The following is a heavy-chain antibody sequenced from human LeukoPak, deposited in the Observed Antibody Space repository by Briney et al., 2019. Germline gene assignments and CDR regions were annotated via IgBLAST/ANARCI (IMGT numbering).Heavy chain of an antibody. CDR3: ARGGGWLQYFDY. D-gene: IGHD5-24*01. Sequence: SETLSLTCAVYGVSFSGYYWSWIRQPPGKGLEWIGEINHSGSTNYNPSLKSRVTISVDTSKNQFSLKLSSVTAADTAVYYCARGGGWLQYFDYWGQGTLVTVSS. CDR2: INHSGST. V-gene: IGHV4-34*01. CDR1: GVSFSGYY. J-gene: IGHJ4*02.